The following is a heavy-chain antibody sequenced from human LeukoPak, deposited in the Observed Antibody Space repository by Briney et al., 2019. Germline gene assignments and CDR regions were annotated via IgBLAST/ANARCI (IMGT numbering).Heavy chain of an antibody. D-gene: IGHD3-16*01. Sequence: GGSLRLSCAGSGFTFSSYSMHWVRQAPGKGLEWVSSISSSSIYIYYADSLKGRFTISRDNAKNSLYLQMNSLRAEDTAVYYCAKESKTMGDPFDYWGQGTLVTVSS. CDR3: AKESKTMGDPFDY. V-gene: IGHV3-21*01. CDR1: GFTFSSYS. CDR2: ISSSSIYI. J-gene: IGHJ4*02.